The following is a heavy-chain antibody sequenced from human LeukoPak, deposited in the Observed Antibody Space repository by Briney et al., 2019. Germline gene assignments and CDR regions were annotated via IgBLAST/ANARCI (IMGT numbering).Heavy chain of an antibody. CDR1: GFTFSSYA. Sequence: AGGSLRLSCAASGFTFSSYAMSWVRQAPGEGLEWVSAISGSGSSKYYADSVKGRFTITRDNSKNTLYLQMNSLEAEDTAGYYCAKGQLTTVPRFDPGGEGTLVTVSS. CDR3: AKGQLTTVPRFDP. D-gene: IGHD4-17*01. J-gene: IGHJ5*02. CDR2: ISGSGSSK. V-gene: IGHV3-23*01.